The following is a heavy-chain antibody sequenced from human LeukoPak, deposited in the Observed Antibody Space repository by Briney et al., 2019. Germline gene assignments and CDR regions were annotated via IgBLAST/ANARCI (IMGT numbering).Heavy chain of an antibody. CDR3: ATVQLYDFWSGCLNWFDP. CDR1: GYTLTELS. V-gene: IGHV1-24*01. CDR2: FDPEDGET. J-gene: IGHJ5*02. D-gene: IGHD3-3*01. Sequence: ASVKVSCKVSGYTLTELSMHWVRQAPGKGLEWMGGFDPEDGETIYAQKFQGRVTMTEDTSTDTAYMELSSLRSEDTAVYYCATVQLYDFWSGCLNWFDPWGQGTLVTVSS.